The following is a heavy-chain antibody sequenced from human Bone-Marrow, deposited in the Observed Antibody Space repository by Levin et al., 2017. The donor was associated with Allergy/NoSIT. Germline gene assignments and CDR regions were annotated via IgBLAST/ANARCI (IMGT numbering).Heavy chain of an antibody. D-gene: IGHD6-6*01. Sequence: SQTLSLTCTVSGGSISDSYWSWIRQSAGKGLEWIGRIFKSGSTNYNPSLKSRVTMSVDTSKNQFSLKLSSVTAADTAVYYCARGPQLSRSSSFDYWGQGTLVTVSS. V-gene: IGHV4-4*07. J-gene: IGHJ4*02. CDR1: GGSISDSY. CDR3: ARGPQLSRSSSFDY. CDR2: IFKSGST.